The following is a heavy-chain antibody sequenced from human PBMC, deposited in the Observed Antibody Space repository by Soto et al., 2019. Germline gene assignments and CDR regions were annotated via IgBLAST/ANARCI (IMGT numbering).Heavy chain of an antibody. V-gene: IGHV4-59*12. Sequence: KPSETLSLTCTVSGGSISTYYWGWIRQAPGKRLEWIGYIYYSGSTNYNPSLKSRVTISVDTSKNQFSLQLSSVTAADTAVYYCVRGFYDTRGYSAPLDSWGQGTLVTVSS. CDR1: GGSISTYY. CDR3: VRGFYDTRGYSAPLDS. D-gene: IGHD3-22*01. J-gene: IGHJ4*02. CDR2: IYYSGST.